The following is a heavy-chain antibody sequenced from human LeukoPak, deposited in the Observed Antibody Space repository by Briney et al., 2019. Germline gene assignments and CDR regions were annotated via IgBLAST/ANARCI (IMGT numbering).Heavy chain of an antibody. V-gene: IGHV4-4*07. Sequence: SETLSLTCTVSGGSIISNYWSWIRQSAGTGLEWIGRIYGSGITDYNPSLNSRVTMSLDTSRKQFSLRLTSVTAADTAVYYCARLKFYDSTGYSPGYYMDVWGKGTTVSVFS. J-gene: IGHJ6*03. CDR2: IYGSGIT. CDR3: ARLKFYDSTGYSPGYYMDV. CDR1: GGSIISNY. D-gene: IGHD3-22*01.